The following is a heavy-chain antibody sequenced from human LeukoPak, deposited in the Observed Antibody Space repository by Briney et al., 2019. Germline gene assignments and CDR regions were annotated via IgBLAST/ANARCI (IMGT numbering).Heavy chain of an antibody. CDR2: ISWNSGSI. Sequence: GGSLRLSCAASGFTFDDYAMHWVRQAPGKGLEWVSGISWNSGSIGYADSVKGRFTISRDNAKNSLYLQMNSLRAEDMALYYCAKSQSVTISSAFDIWGQGTMVTVSS. V-gene: IGHV3-9*03. D-gene: IGHD3-10*01. CDR1: GFTFDDYA. J-gene: IGHJ3*02. CDR3: AKSQSVTISSAFDI.